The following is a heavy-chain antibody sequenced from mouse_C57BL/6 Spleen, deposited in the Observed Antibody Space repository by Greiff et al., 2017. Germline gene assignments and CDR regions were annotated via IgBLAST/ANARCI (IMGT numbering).Heavy chain of an antibody. J-gene: IGHJ3*01. Sequence: EVQLQESGPGLVKPSPSLSLTCSVTGYSITSGYYWNWIRQFPGNKLEWMGYISYDGSNNYNPSLKNRISLTRDTSKNQFFLKLNSVTTEDTATYYCASFGYDTYGGQGTLVTVAA. CDR2: ISYDGSN. V-gene: IGHV3-6*01. D-gene: IGHD2-2*01. CDR1: GYSITSGYY. CDR3: ASFGYDTY.